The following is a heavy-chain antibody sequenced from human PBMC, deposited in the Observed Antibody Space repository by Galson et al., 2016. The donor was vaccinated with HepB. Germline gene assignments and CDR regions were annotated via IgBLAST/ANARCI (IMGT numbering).Heavy chain of an antibody. D-gene: IGHD1-14*01. V-gene: IGHV3-23*01. CDR1: GFTFNYYA. CDR3: AKAPDSSYSYYYGMDV. Sequence: SLRLSCAASGFTFNYYAMTWVRQAAGKGLEWVSAISGSGDATYYADSVKGRFTISRDSSKNTVYLEMNSLRAEDTAVYYCAKAPDSSYSYYYGMDVWGKGTTVTVSS. J-gene: IGHJ6*04. CDR2: ISGSGDAT.